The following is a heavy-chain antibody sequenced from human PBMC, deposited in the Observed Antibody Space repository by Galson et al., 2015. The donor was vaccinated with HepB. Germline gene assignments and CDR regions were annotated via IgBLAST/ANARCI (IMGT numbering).Heavy chain of an antibody. CDR3: ATSSGSGWFDYFQH. CDR2: IYYSGST. Sequence: TLSLTCTVSGGSISSGGYYWSWIRQRPGKGLEWIGYIYYSGSTFYNPSLKSRVTISVDTSKNQFSLNLSSVTAADTAVYYCATSSGSGWFDYFQHWGQGTLVTVSS. D-gene: IGHD6-19*01. CDR1: GGSISSGGYY. V-gene: IGHV4-31*03. J-gene: IGHJ1*01.